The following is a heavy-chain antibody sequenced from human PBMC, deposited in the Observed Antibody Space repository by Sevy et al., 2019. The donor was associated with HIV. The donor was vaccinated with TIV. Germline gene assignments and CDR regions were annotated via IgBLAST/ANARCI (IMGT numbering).Heavy chain of an antibody. CDR1: GFSLSSSGEG. Sequence: SGPTLVNPTQTLTLTCTFSGFSLSSSGEGVGWIRQPPGKALEWLALIYWNDDHRYRPSLKNRITITKDTSKNKVVLTMTNMDPKETATYYCAHFPPTYCSGISCCSRRFGPWGRGILVTVSS. CDR3: AHFPPTYCSGISCCSRRFGP. CDR2: IYWNDDH. V-gene: IGHV2-5*01. D-gene: IGHD2-15*01. J-gene: IGHJ5*02.